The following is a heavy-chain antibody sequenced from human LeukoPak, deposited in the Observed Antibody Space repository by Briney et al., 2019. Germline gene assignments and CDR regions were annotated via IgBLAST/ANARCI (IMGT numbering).Heavy chain of an antibody. CDR1: GFIFSDYG. D-gene: IGHD1-1*01. V-gene: IGHV3-30*18. CDR2: IRDDGSTK. J-gene: IGHJ6*02. Sequence: PGGSLRFSCAASGFIFSDYGMHWVRQAPGKGLEWVAVIRDDGSTKYYADSVKGRFTITRDSSENTLYLEMNSLRGEDTAVYYCAKYRVSDYYGMGVWGQGTTVTVSS. CDR3: AKYRVSDYYGMGV.